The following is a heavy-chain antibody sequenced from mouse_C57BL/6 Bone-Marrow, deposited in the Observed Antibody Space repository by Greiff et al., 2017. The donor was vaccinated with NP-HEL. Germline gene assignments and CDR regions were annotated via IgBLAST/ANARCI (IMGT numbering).Heavy chain of an antibody. D-gene: IGHD1-1*01. CDR2: INPGSGGT. V-gene: IGHV1-54*01. Sequence: QVQLKQSGAELVRPGTSVKVSCKASGYAFTNYLIEWVKQRPGQGLEWIGVINPGSGGTNYNEKFKGKATLTADKSSSTAYMQLSSLTSEDSAVYFCARRPSYGSGGYFDVWGTGTTVTVSS. CDR3: ARRPSYGSGGYFDV. J-gene: IGHJ1*03. CDR1: GYAFTNYL.